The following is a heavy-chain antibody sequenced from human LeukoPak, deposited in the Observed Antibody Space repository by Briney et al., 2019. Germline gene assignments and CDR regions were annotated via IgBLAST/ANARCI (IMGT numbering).Heavy chain of an antibody. V-gene: IGHV1-2*02. CDR3: ARARIAVAGTVGYYFDY. D-gene: IGHD6-19*01. Sequence: ASVKVSCKASGYTFTGCYMHWVRQAPGQGLEWMGWINPNSGGTNYAQKFQGRVTMTRDTSISTAYMELSRLRSDDTAVYYCARARIAVAGTVGYYFDYWGQGTLVTVSS. CDR1: GYTFTGCY. CDR2: INPNSGGT. J-gene: IGHJ4*02.